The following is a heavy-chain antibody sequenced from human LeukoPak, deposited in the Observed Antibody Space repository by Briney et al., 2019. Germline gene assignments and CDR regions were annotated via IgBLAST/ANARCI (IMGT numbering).Heavy chain of an antibody. CDR3: ARGEWSSSPFDS. D-gene: IGHD6-6*01. Sequence: GGSLRLSCAASGFTFSSYTMNWVRQAQGKGLEWVSFISTSSNYIYYADSVKGRFTISRDNAKNSLYLQMNSLRAEDTAVYYCARGEWSSSPFDSWGQGTLVTVSS. CDR2: ISTSSNYI. CDR1: GFTFSSYT. V-gene: IGHV3-21*01. J-gene: IGHJ4*02.